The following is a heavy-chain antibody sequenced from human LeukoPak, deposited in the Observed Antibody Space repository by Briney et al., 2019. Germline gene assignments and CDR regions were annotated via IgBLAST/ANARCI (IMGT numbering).Heavy chain of an antibody. CDR3: AREGVTIFGVVLGNWFDP. Sequence: SETLSLTCTVSGGSISSYYWSWIRQPAGKGLEWIGRIYTSGSTNYNPPPKSRVTMSVDTSKNQCSLKLSSVTAADTAVYYCAREGVTIFGVVLGNWFDPWGQGTLVTVSS. J-gene: IGHJ5*02. D-gene: IGHD3-3*01. CDR2: IYTSGST. V-gene: IGHV4-4*07. CDR1: GGSISSYY.